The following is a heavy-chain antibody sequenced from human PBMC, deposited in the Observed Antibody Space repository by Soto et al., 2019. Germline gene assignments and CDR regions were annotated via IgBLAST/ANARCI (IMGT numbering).Heavy chain of an antibody. V-gene: IGHV3-53*01. CDR1: GFIVSSSH. CDR3: AKLTEAERH. D-gene: IGHD1-1*01. CDR2: LYNHGKT. J-gene: IGHJ4*02. Sequence: EVQLVESGGGLTQPGGSLRLSGVVSGFIVSSSHMIWVRQAPGKGLEGVSILYNHGKTNYVDSVKGRFTITRDNSKNTVYLQMNGLRVEKTAVYYCAKLTEAERHWGQGALVNGSS.